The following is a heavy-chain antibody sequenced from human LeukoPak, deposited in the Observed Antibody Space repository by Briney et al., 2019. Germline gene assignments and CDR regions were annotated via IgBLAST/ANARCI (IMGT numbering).Heavy chain of an antibody. V-gene: IGHV1-2*02. Sequence: ASVKVSCKASGYTFTGYYMHWVRQAPGQGLEWMGWINPNSGDTSYAQKLQGRVTMTRDTSISTAYMELSRLRSDDAAVYYCARFGCTNGVCYQDYWGQGTLVTVSS. CDR2: INPNSGDT. CDR1: GYTFTGYY. D-gene: IGHD2-8*01. CDR3: ARFGCTNGVCYQDY. J-gene: IGHJ4*02.